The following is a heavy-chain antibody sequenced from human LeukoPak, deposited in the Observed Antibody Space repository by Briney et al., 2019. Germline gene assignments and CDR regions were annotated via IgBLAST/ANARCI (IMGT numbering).Heavy chain of an antibody. Sequence: PGGSLRLSCAASGFTFSSYGMHWVRQAPGKGLEWVAVISYDGSNKYYADSVKGRFTISRDNSKNTLYLQMNSLRAEDTAVYYCAKEDLTSYGSGSYCDYWGQGTLVTVSS. CDR1: GFTFSSYG. J-gene: IGHJ4*02. CDR3: AKEDLTSYGSGSYCDY. V-gene: IGHV3-30*18. CDR2: ISYDGSNK. D-gene: IGHD3-10*01.